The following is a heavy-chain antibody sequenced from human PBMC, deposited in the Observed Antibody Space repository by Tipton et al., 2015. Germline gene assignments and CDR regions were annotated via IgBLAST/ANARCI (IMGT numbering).Heavy chain of an antibody. J-gene: IGHJ6*02. V-gene: IGHV3-11*04. CDR2: ISGSGNTI. D-gene: IGHD3-16*02. CDR3: AKDRPHYDFVRGTYRFSGGSGMDV. Sequence: LSLTCAVYGGSFSGHYWTWIRQAPGKGLEWVSYISGSGNTIYYADSVKGRFTISRDNYKNTLYLQMKSLRAEDTAVYYCAKDRPHYDFVRGTYRFSGGSGMDVWGQGTTVTVSS. CDR1: GGSFSGHY.